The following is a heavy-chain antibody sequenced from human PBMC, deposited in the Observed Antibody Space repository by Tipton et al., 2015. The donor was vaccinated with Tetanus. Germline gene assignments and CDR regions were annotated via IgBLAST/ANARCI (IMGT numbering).Heavy chain of an antibody. CDR3: ARVSYRFPIDYGMDV. CDR1: GGSITNYY. J-gene: IGHJ6*02. V-gene: IGHV4-34*01. D-gene: IGHD5-18*01. CDR2: INQSGST. Sequence: GSLRLSCGVSGGSITNYYWGWIRQPPGKGLEWIGEINQSGSTNDNPSLKSRVTISVDTSKNQFSLKLSSVTAADTAVYYCARVSYRFPIDYGMDVWGQGTTVTVSS.